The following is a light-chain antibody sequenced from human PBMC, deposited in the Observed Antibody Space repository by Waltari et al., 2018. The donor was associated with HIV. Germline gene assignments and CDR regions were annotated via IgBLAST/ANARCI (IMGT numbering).Light chain of an antibody. Sequence: QSALTQPRSVSGSPGQSVTISCTGTSSDVGGFNFVSWYQQHPGKAPKLMIYDVTKRPSGVPDRSRGSTFDNTASLTISGLQADDEADYYCCSYAGSYTLVVFGGGTKLTVL. CDR2: DVT. CDR3: CSYAGSYTLVV. CDR1: SSDVGGFNF. J-gene: IGLJ2*01. V-gene: IGLV2-11*01.